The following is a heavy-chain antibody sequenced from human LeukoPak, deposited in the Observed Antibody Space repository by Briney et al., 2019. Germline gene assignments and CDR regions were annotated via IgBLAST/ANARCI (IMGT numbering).Heavy chain of an antibody. D-gene: IGHD3-16*01. Sequence: AASVKVSCKASGGTFSSYAISWVRQAPGQGLEWMGRIIPILGIADYAQKFQGRVTITADKSTSTAYMELSSLRSEDTAVYYCARDGGYGMDVWGQGTTVTVSS. CDR1: GGTFSSYA. CDR2: IIPILGIA. V-gene: IGHV1-69*04. J-gene: IGHJ6*02. CDR3: ARDGGYGMDV.